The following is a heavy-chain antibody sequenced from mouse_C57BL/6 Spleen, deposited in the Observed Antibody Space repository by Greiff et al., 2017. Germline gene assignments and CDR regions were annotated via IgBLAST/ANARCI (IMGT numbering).Heavy chain of an antibody. V-gene: IGHV1-82*01. CDR1: GYAFSSSW. CDR3: ARSGGEAMDY. Sequence: VKLVESGPELVKPGASVKISCKASGYAFSSSWMNWVKQRPGKGLEWIGRIYPGDGDTNYNGKFKGKATLTADKSSSTAYMQLSSLTSEDSAVCFCARSGGEAMDYWGQGTSVTASS. J-gene: IGHJ4*01. CDR2: IYPGDGDT.